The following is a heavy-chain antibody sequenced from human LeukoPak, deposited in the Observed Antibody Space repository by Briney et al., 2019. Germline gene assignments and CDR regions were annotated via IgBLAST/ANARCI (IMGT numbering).Heavy chain of an antibody. J-gene: IGHJ4*02. CDR1: GGSISSGGYY. D-gene: IGHD3-16*01. CDR3: ARCLYSYFDY. V-gene: IGHV4-30-2*01. Sequence: SETLSLTCSVSGGSISSGGYYWRWIRQPPGKGLEWIGYIYHSGSTYYNPSLKSRVTISVDRSKNQFSLKLSSVTAADTAGYYCARCLYSYFDYWGQGTLVTVSS. CDR2: IYHSGST.